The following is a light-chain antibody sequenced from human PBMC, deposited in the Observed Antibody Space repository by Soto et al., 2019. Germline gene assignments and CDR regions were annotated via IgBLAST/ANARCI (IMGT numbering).Light chain of an antibody. CDR3: AAWDDSLSGQGV. Sequence: QSALTQPPSASGSPGQSVTISCAGTINDVGGYNYVSWYQQHPGKVPQLMIYQVTKRPSGVPDRFSASKSDTTASLTISGLQAEDEADYYCAAWDDSLSGQGVFGGGTKLTVL. V-gene: IGLV2-8*01. CDR2: QVT. J-gene: IGLJ2*01. CDR1: INDVGGYNY.